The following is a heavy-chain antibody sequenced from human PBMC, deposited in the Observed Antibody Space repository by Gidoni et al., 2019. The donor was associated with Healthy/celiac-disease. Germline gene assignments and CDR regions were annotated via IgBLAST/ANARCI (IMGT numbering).Heavy chain of an antibody. CDR1: GFTFSNAW. V-gene: IGHV3-15*01. CDR3: TTTYDYGDFVDY. CDR2: IKSKTDGGTT. D-gene: IGHD4-17*01. Sequence: EVQLVESGGGLVKPGGSLRLSCAASGFTFSNAWMSWVRQAPGKGLEWGGRIKSKTDGGTTDDAAPVKGRFTISRDDSKNTLYLQMNSLKTEDTAVYYCTTTYDYGDFVDYWGQGTLVTVSS. J-gene: IGHJ4*02.